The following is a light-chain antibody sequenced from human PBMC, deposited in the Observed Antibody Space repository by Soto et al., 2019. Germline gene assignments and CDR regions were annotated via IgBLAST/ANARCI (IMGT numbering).Light chain of an antibody. Sequence: QLVLTQPPSVSGAPGQRVTISCTGSSSNIGAGYDVHWYQQLPGTAPKLLIYGNSNRPSGVPDRFSGSKSGTSASLAITGLRAEDESDYYCQSYDSSLSGWVFGGGTNRTVL. CDR1: SSNIGAGYD. CDR2: GNS. V-gene: IGLV1-40*01. J-gene: IGLJ3*02. CDR3: QSYDSSLSGWV.